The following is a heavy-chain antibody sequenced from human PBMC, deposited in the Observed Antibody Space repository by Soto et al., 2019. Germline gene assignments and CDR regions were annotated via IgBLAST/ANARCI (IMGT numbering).Heavy chain of an antibody. CDR3: ARETDYSNHYYFDY. V-gene: IGHV4-59*01. CDR1: GGSISSYY. D-gene: IGHD4-4*01. Sequence: PSETLSLTCTVSGGSISSYYWSWIRRPPGKGLEWIGYIYYSGSTNYNPSLKSRVTISVDTSKNQFSLKLSSATAADTAVYYCARETDYSNHYYFDYWGQGTLVTVSS. CDR2: IYYSGST. J-gene: IGHJ4*02.